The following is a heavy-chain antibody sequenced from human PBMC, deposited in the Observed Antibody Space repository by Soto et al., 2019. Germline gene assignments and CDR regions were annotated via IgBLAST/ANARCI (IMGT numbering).Heavy chain of an antibody. V-gene: IGHV1-18*01. Sequence: ASVKVSCKASGYTFTSYGISWVRQAPGQGLEWMGWISAYNGNTNYAQKLQGRVTMTTDTSTSTAYMELRSLRSDDTAVYYCARWKGQGLVYDYYGMDVWGQGTTVTVSS. CDR3: ARWKGQGLVYDYYGMDV. D-gene: IGHD6-19*01. CDR1: GYTFTSYG. J-gene: IGHJ6*02. CDR2: ISAYNGNT.